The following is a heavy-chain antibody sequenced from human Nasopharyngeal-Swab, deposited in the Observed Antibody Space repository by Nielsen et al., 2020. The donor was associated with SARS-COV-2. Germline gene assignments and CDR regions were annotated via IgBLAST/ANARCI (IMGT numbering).Heavy chain of an antibody. Sequence: SLKISCAASGFTFDDYAMHWVRQAPGKGLEWVSGISWNSGSIGYADSVKGRFTISRDNAKNSLYLQMNSLRAEDTALYYCARDPFSGYWGQGTLVTVSS. CDR2: ISWNSGSI. CDR1: GFTFDDYA. V-gene: IGHV3-9*01. D-gene: IGHD3-10*01. J-gene: IGHJ4*02. CDR3: ARDPFSGY.